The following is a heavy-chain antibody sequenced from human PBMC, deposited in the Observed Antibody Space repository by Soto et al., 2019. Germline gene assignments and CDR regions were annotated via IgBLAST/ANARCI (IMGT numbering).Heavy chain of an antibody. D-gene: IGHD2-15*01. CDR3: ARHFDCSGGSCYSEYFAVGNWFDP. CDR1: GGSISSGRYY. J-gene: IGHJ5*02. Sequence: SETLSLTCTVSGGSISSGRYYWGWIRQPPGKGLEWIGSIYYSGSTYSNPSLKSRVTMSVDTSKNQFSVRLSSVTAADTAVYYCARHFDCSGGSCYSEYFAVGNWFDPWGQGTLVTVSS. V-gene: IGHV4-39*01. CDR2: IYYSGST.